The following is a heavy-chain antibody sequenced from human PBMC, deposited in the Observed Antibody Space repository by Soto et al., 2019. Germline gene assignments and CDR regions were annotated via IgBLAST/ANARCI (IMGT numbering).Heavy chain of an antibody. V-gene: IGHV4-31*03. Sequence: PSETLSLTCTVSGGTIRSGGYYLSWVRQNPRRGLEWIGNIYYSGNTYYNPSLKSRLTISVDTSKNQFSLNLSSVTAADTAVYYCERDRLMATAGTASHAFGLDVWGKGRSFPVSS. CDR2: IYYSGNT. CDR1: GGTIRSGGYY. CDR3: ERDRLMATAGTASHAFGLDV. J-gene: IGHJ6*04. D-gene: IGHD5-18*01.